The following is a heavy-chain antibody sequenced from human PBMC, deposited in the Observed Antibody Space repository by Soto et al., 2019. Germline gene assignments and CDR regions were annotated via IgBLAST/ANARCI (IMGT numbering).Heavy chain of an antibody. CDR2: IYSGGST. CDR3: ASRIYCSGGSCYSDYYYYMDV. D-gene: IGHD2-15*01. CDR1: GFTVSSNY. V-gene: IGHV3-66*01. J-gene: IGHJ6*03. Sequence: EVQLVESGGGLVQPGGSLRLSCAASGFTVSSNYMSWVRQAPGKGLEWVSVIYSGGSTYYADSVKGRFTISRDNSKNTLYLQIHSLRAEDTAVYYCASRIYCSGGSCYSDYYYYMDVWGKGTTVTVSS.